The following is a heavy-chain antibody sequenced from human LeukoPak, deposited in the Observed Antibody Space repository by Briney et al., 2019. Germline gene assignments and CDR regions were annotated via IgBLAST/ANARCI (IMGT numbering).Heavy chain of an antibody. J-gene: IGHJ4*02. CDR3: AKDRMATY. CDR1: GVTLSNYA. Sequence: GGSLRLSCVASGVTLSNYAMSWARQAPGKGLEWVSGISSSGSGGNTYYADSVKGRFTISRDNSKNTLYLQMNSLRAEDTAVYYCAKDRMATYWGQGTLVTVSS. CDR2: ISSSGSGGNT. V-gene: IGHV3-23*01. D-gene: IGHD5-24*01.